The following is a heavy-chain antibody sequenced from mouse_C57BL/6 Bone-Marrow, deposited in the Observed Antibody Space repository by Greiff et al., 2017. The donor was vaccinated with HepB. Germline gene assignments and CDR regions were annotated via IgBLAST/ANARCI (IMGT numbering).Heavy chain of an antibody. V-gene: IGHV1-69*01. CDR1: GYTFTSYW. D-gene: IGHD1-1*01. CDR3: ARKVLTTLYVDY. Sequence: QVQLQQPGAELVMPGASVKLSCKASGYTFTSYWMHWVKQRPGQGLEWIGEIDPSDSYTNYNQKFKGKSTLTVDKSSSTAYMQLSSLTSEDSAVYYCARKVLTTLYVDYWGQGTTLTVSS. CDR2: IDPSDSYT. J-gene: IGHJ2*01.